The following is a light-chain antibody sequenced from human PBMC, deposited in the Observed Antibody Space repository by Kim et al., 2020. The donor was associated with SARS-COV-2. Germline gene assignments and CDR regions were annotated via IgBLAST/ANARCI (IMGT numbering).Light chain of an antibody. V-gene: IGKV1-5*01. CDR3: QQYHTYWT. CDR2: DAS. CDR1: QSISAW. J-gene: IGKJ1*01. Sequence: DIQMTQSPSTLSASVGDRVTITCRASQSISAWLAWYQQKPGKAPKLLVYDASRLESGVPSRFSGSGSGTEFTLTISSLQPDDFATYYCQQYHTYWTFGQGTKVDIK.